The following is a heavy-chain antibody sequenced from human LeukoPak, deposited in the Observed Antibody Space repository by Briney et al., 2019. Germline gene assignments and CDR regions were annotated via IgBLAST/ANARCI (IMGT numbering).Heavy chain of an antibody. CDR2: ISGYSGNT. D-gene: IGHD3-22*01. J-gene: IGHJ3*02. V-gene: IGHV1-18*01. Sequence: ASVKVSCKASGYTFTSYAISWVRQAPGQGLQWMGSISGYSGNTYYAQRLQGRVTMTTDTSTSTAYMELRSLRSDDTAVYYCARDLYHYDSSGYSDDFDIWGQGTMVTVSS. CDR1: GYTFTSYA. CDR3: ARDLYHYDSSGYSDDFDI.